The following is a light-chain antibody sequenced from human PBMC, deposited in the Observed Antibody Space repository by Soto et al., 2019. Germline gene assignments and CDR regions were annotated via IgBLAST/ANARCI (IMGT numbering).Light chain of an antibody. V-gene: IGLV1-44*01. CDR1: RSNIGNNA. Sequence: QSVLTQTPSASGTPGQTVTISCSGSRSNIGNNAVSWYQQFPGTAPKLLIYKNNQRPSGVPDRFSGSKSGTSASLAISGVQSEDEADYYCATWDDSLNARGVFGGGTKVTVL. CDR3: ATWDDSLNARGV. J-gene: IGLJ3*02. CDR2: KNN.